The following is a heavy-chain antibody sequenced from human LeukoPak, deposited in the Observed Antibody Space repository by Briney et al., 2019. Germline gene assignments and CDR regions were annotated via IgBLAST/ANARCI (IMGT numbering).Heavy chain of an antibody. CDR2: IYYNGIT. CDR3: ARHAFRSQYNPNDL. D-gene: IGHD1-14*01. V-gene: IGHV3-66*04. J-gene: IGHJ4*02. CDR1: EFNVSSNY. Sequence: GGSLRLSCTASEFNVSSNYISWIRQAPGGRLEWLSVIYYNGITFYSDSVKGRFTISRNTSKNTVYLQMNSLRGEDTAMYYCARHAFRSQYNPNDLWGQGTLVTVSS.